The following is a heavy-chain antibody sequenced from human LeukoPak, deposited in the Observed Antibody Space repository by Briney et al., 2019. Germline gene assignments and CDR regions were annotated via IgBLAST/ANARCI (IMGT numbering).Heavy chain of an antibody. D-gene: IGHD3-10*01. CDR3: ARDASSGPYFFYGMDF. V-gene: IGHV3-30-3*01. J-gene: IGHJ6*02. CDR1: GFIFSDYA. CDR2: ISYDENKK. Sequence: GGSLRFSCAASGFIFSDYAIHWVRQTPGKGLEWVAVISYDENKKYYADSVKGRLTISRDNSKTTLYLQMNNLRAEDTAVYFCARDASSGPYFFYGMDFWGQGATVTVSS.